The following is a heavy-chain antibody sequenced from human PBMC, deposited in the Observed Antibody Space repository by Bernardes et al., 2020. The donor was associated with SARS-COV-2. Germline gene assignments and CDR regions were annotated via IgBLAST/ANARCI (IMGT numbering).Heavy chain of an antibody. V-gene: IGHV3-66*01. Sequence: GGSLRLSCEASGFTVSVTYMNWVRQAPGKGLEWVSVLYVGGSTAYADSVKGRFTVSGDTSTNTVYLQMNSLRVEDTAIYYCAKVRSGYYPFDSWGQGTLVTVSS. D-gene: IGHD3-22*01. CDR3: AKVRSGYYPFDS. J-gene: IGHJ4*02. CDR2: LYVGGST. CDR1: GFTVSVTY.